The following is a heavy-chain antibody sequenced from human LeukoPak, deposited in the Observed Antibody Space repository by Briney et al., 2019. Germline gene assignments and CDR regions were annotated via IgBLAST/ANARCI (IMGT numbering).Heavy chain of an antibody. D-gene: IGHD6-19*01. CDR2: IYYTGSA. Sequence: SETLSLTCTVSGGSTSGYYWGWIRQPPGKGLEWIAYIYYTGSAYHSPSLKSRLTISVDTSKNQFSLKLSSVTAADTAIYYCARLIAVAGTLSFFDYWGQGTLVTVSS. CDR3: ARLIAVAGTLSFFDY. CDR1: GGSTSGYY. J-gene: IGHJ4*02. V-gene: IGHV4-59*08.